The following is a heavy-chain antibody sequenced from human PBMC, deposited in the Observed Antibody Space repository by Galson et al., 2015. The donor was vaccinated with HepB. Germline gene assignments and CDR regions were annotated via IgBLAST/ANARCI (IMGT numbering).Heavy chain of an antibody. CDR1: GDSVSRDTVG. CDR2: TYYRSKWYS. CDR3: TRVGHLGPGMEC. J-gene: IGHJ4*03. Sequence: CAISGDSVSRDTVGWNWVRQSPSRGLEWLGRTYYRSKWYSDYAISVKSRIIINADSSTNQFFLQLNSVIPEDTAVYYCTRVGHLGPGMECWGQRAPV. V-gene: IGHV6-1*01. D-gene: IGHD3-10*01.